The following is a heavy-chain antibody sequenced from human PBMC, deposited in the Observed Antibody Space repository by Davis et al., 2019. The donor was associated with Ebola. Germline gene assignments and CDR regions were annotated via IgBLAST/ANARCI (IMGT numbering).Heavy chain of an antibody. CDR2: IYPGDSDT. CDR1: GHSFNNYW. V-gene: IGHV5-51*01. J-gene: IGHJ6*02. Sequence: GESLKISCKGSGHSFNNYWIGWVRQMPGKGLEWMGIIYPGDSDTRYSPSFQGQVTISADKSISTAYLQWSSLKASDTAMYYCARKRSWYYYGMDVWGQGTTVTVSS. CDR3: ARKRSWYYYGMDV. D-gene: IGHD6-19*01.